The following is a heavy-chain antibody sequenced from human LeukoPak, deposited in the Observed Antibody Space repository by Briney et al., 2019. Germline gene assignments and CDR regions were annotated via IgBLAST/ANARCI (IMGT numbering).Heavy chain of an antibody. CDR2: ICWNSGNI. CDR3: ARTYYDFWSGYYSHEGNPFDY. J-gene: IGHJ4*02. CDR1: GFTFDDYA. D-gene: IGHD3-3*01. Sequence: GGSLRLSCAASGFTFDDYAMHWVRQAPGKGLEWVSGICWNSGNIGYADSVKGRFTITRDNAKNSLYLKMHSLRAEDTAVYYGARTYYDFWSGYYSHEGNPFDYWGQGTLVTVSS. V-gene: IGHV3-9*01.